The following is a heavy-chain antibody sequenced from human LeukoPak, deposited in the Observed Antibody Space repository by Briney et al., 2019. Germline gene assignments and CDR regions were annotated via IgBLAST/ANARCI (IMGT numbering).Heavy chain of an antibody. J-gene: IGHJ4*02. CDR2: IIPIFGTA. D-gene: IGHD6-19*01. CDR3: ARDLVDSSGWYLVY. CDR1: GGTFSSYA. V-gene: IGHV1-69*05. Sequence: SVKVSRKASGGTFSSYAISWVRQAPGQGLEWMGRIIPIFGTANYAQKFQGRVTITTDESTSTAYMELSSLRSEDTAVYYCARDLVDSSGWYLVYWGQGTLVTVSS.